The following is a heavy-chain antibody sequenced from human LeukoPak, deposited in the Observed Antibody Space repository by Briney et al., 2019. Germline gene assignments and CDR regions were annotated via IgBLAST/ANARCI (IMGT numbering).Heavy chain of an antibody. J-gene: IGHJ6*04. CDR1: GFTFSSYE. V-gene: IGHV3-48*03. CDR2: ISSSGSTI. CDR3: ARDVNQRPYYYGMDV. Sequence: GGSLRLSCAASGFTFSSYEMNWVRQAPGKGLEWVSYISSSGSTIYYADSVKGRFTISRDNAKNSLYLQMNSLRAEDTAAYYCARDVNQRPYYYGMDVWGKGTTVTVSS. D-gene: IGHD2-2*01.